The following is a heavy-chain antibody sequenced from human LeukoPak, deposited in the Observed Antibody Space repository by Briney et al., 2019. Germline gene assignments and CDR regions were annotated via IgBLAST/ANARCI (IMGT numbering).Heavy chain of an antibody. Sequence: GGSLRLSCAASGFTFSSYAMSWVRQAPGKGLEWVSAISGSGGSTYYADSVKGRFTISRDNSKNTLYLQMNSLRAEDTAVYYGAKELGYCSSTSCPRGMDVWGQGTTVTVSS. CDR2: ISGSGGST. CDR3: AKELGYCSSTSCPRGMDV. J-gene: IGHJ6*02. CDR1: GFTFSSYA. V-gene: IGHV3-23*01. D-gene: IGHD2-2*01.